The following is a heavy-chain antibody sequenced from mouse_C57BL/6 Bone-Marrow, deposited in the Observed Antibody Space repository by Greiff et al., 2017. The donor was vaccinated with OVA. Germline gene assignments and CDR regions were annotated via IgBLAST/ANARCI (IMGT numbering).Heavy chain of an antibody. CDR2: IYPRDGST. CDR1: GYTFTSYD. Sequence: VKLQESGPELVKPGASVKLSCKASGYTFTSYDINWVKQRPGQGLEWIGWIYPRDGSTKYNEKFKGKATLTVDTSSSTAYMELHSLTSEDSAVYVCARRGIYDGYFYWYFDVWGTGTTVTVSS. J-gene: IGHJ1*03. CDR3: ARRGIYDGYFYWYFDV. V-gene: IGHV1-85*01. D-gene: IGHD2-3*01.